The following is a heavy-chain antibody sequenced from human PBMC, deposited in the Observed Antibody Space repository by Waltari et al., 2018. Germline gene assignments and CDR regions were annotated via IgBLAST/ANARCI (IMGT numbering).Heavy chain of an antibody. CDR1: GGSFSGYY. V-gene: IGHV4-34*01. Sequence: QVQLQQWGAGLLKPSETLSLTCAVYGGSFSGYYWSWIRQPPGKGLEWIGEINHSGSTNYNPSLKSRVTISVDTSKNQFSLKLSSVTAADTAVYYCASLSVPATARLDYWGQGTLVTVSS. D-gene: IGHD2-2*01. CDR3: ASLSVPATARLDY. J-gene: IGHJ4*02. CDR2: INHSGST.